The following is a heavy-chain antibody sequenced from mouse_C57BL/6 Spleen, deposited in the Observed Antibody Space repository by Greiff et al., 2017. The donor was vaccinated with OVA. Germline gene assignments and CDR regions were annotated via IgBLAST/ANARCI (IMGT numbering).Heavy chain of an antibody. CDR1: GYTFTGYW. D-gene: IGHD2-3*01. V-gene: IGHV1-9*01. J-gene: IGHJ3*01. CDR3: ARGEGLYDGYRFAY. CDR2: ILPGSGST. Sequence: VQLQQSGAELMKPGASVKLSCKATGYTFTGYWIEWVKQRPGHGLEWIGEILPGSGSTNYTEKFKGKATFTADTSSNTAYMQLSSLTTEDSAIYYCARGEGLYDGYRFAYWGQGTLVTVSA.